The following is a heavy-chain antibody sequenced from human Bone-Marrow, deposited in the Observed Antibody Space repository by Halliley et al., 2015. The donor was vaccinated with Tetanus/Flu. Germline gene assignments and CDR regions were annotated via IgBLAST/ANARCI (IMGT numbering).Heavy chain of an antibody. Sequence: TLSLTCIVSGGSISSHYWSWIRQPPGKGLEWIGYMYYTGSTKYNPSLRSRVTISVDTSKNQFSLKLSSVSAADTAVYYRAREASLEYDYVWGSSHLTWFDPWGQGTLVTVSS. CDR1: GGSISSHY. CDR2: MYYTGST. V-gene: IGHV4-59*11. CDR3: AREASLEYDYVWGSSHLTWFDP. D-gene: IGHD3-16*01. J-gene: IGHJ5*02.